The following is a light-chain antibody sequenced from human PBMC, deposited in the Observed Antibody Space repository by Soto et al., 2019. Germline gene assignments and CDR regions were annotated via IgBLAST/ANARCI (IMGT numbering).Light chain of an antibody. V-gene: IGKV3-20*01. CDR1: QSVSSSY. Sequence: EIVLTQSSATLSLSPGERATLSCRASQSVSSSYLAWYQQKPGQAPRLLIYGASNRATGIPDRFSGSGSGTDFTLTISRLEPEDFAVYYCQQYGSSGTFGQGTKVDIK. CDR2: GAS. CDR3: QQYGSSGT. J-gene: IGKJ1*01.